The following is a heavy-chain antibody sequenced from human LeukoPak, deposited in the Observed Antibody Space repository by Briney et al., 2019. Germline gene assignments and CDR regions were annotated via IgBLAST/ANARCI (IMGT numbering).Heavy chain of an antibody. CDR1: GGTFSSYA. D-gene: IGHD5-24*01. CDR2: IIPIFGIA. Sequence: ASVKVSCKASGGTFSSYAISWVRQAPGQGLEWMGRIIPIFGIANYAQKFQGRVTITADKSTSTAYMELSSLRSEDTAVYYCARDLQLLLDYWDQGTLVTVSS. J-gene: IGHJ4*02. V-gene: IGHV1-69*04. CDR3: ARDLQLLLDY.